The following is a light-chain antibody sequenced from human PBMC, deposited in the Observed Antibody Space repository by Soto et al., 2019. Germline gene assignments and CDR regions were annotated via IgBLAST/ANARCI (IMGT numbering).Light chain of an antibody. CDR1: SSDVGGYNY. Sequence: QSALTQPASVSGSPGQSITISCTGTSSDVGGYNYVSWYQQHPGKAPKLMIYEVSNRPSGVSNRFSGSKSGNTASLTISGLHAEDEADYYCSSYTSRSTRVFGGGTKVTVL. V-gene: IGLV2-14*01. CDR2: EVS. J-gene: IGLJ3*02. CDR3: SSYTSRSTRV.